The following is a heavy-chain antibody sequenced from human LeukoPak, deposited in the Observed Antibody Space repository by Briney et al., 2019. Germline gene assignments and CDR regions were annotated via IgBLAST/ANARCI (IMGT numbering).Heavy chain of an antibody. Sequence: SETLSLTCTVSGGSISTYYWSWIRQPPGKGLEWIGNIYYSGSTNYNPSLKSRVTISVDTSKNQFSLKLSSVTAADTAVYYCAKLLRDATIYDFWGHGALVTVSS. V-gene: IGHV4-59*01. CDR2: IYYSGST. CDR3: AKLLRDATIYDF. D-gene: IGHD5-24*01. J-gene: IGHJ4*01. CDR1: GGSISTYY.